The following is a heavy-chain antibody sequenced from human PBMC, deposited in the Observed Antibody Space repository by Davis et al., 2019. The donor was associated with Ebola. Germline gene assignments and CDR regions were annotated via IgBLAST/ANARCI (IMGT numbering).Heavy chain of an antibody. J-gene: IGHJ6*03. CDR2: IRAYNGNT. CDR1: GYTFTSYA. Sequence: ASVKVSCKASGYTFTSYAISWVRQAPGQGLEWMGWIRAYNGNTNYAQKLQGRVTMTTATSTSTAYMELRNLRSDDTAVYYCARTDKYGSGSYYYYYYYYYMDVWGKGTTVTVSS. V-gene: IGHV1-18*01. CDR3: ARTDKYGSGSYYYYYYYYYMDV. D-gene: IGHD3-10*01.